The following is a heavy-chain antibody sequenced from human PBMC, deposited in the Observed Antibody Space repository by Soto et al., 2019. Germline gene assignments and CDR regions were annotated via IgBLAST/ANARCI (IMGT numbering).Heavy chain of an antibody. V-gene: IGHV1-69*02. CDR3: ARAGKIRFLGWFGSPTDWFDP. Sequence: SVKVSCKASGGTFSSYTISWVRQAPGQGLEWMGRIIPILGIANYAQKFQGRVTITADKSTSTAYMELSSLRSEDTAVYYCARAGKIRFLGWFGSPTDWFDPWGQGTLVTVSS. J-gene: IGHJ5*02. CDR2: IIPILGIA. CDR1: GGTFSSYT. D-gene: IGHD3-3*01.